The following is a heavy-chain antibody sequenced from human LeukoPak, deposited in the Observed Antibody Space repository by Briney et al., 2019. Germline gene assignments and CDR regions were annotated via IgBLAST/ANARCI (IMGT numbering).Heavy chain of an antibody. CDR3: ARRDIVATISA. V-gene: IGHV4-39*01. D-gene: IGHD5-12*01. CDR1: GGSISSSGYY. CDR2: IYYSGNT. Sequence: SETLSLACTVSGGSISSSGYYWAWIRQPPGKGLEWIGSIYYSGNTYYTLSLKSRVTISVDTSKNQFSLKLSSVTAADTAVYYCARRDIVATISAWGQGTLVTVSS. J-gene: IGHJ4*02.